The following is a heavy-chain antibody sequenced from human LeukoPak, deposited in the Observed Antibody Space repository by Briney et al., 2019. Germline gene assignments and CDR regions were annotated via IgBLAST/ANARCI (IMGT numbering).Heavy chain of an antibody. V-gene: IGHV4-59*01. CDR3: ARDSRSWNY. CDR2: IYYSGST. Sequence: SETLSLTCTVSGGSISSYYWSWLRQPPGKGLEWIGYIYYSGSTNYNPSLKSRVTISVDTSKNQFSLKLSSVTAADTAVYYCARDSRSWNYWGQGTLVTVSS. D-gene: IGHD6-13*01. CDR1: GGSISSYY. J-gene: IGHJ4*02.